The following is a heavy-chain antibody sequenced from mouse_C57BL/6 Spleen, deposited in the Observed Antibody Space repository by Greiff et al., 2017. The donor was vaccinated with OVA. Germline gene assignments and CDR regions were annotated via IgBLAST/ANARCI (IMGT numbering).Heavy chain of an antibody. J-gene: IGHJ4*01. CDR2: IDPANGNT. CDR3: ARNWDGARMDY. V-gene: IGHV14-3*01. CDR1: GFNIKNTY. D-gene: IGHD4-1*01. Sequence: EVQLQQAVAELVRPGASVNCRCTTSGFNIKNTYMHWVKQRPEQGLEWIGRIDPANGNTKYAPKFQGKATITADTSSNTAYLQLSSLTSEDTAIYYCARNWDGARMDYWGQGTSVTVSS.